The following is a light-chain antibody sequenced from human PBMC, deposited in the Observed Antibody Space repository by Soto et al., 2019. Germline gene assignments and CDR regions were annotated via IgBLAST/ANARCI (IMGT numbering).Light chain of an antibody. CDR1: QSVSSSY. J-gene: IGKJ1*01. V-gene: IGKV3-20*01. CDR2: GAS. CDR3: QQYGSSPET. Sequence: ESGLTQSPGALSSSPGERDTLSCRASQSVSSSYLAWYQQKPGQAPRLLIYGASSRATGIPDRFSGSGSGTDFTLTISRLEPEDFAVYYCQQYGSSPETFGRVTKVDIK.